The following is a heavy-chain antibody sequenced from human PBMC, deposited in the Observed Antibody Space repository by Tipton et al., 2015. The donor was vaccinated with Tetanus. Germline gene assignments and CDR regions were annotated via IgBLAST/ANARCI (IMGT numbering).Heavy chain of an antibody. D-gene: IGHD3-22*01. V-gene: IGHV4-59*01. CDR1: GDSISSYY. Sequence: TLSLTCTVSGDSISSYYWSWIRQPPGKGPEWIGYIFYTGTTSYNPSLKSRLTMSIDTSKNQFSLRLSPVTAADTAVYYCARSVGKGGHNSGWRPDYWGQGTLVTVSS. CDR2: IFYTGTT. J-gene: IGHJ4*02. CDR3: ARSVGKGGHNSGWRPDY.